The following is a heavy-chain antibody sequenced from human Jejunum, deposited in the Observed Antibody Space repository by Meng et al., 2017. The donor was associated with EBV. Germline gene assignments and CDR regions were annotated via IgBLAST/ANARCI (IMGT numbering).Heavy chain of an antibody. J-gene: IGHJ4*02. CDR1: GFTLSDHW. CDR3: TRAGYYRFDY. V-gene: IGHV3-74*01. Sequence: EWQLVELGGGLVQPGGFLRLSCAASGFTLSDHWIHWVRQAPGEGLMWVSRINPDGRTINYGDSVKGRFTISRDNAKNTVYLQMNSLRAEDTAVYYCTRAGYYRFDYWGQGALVTVS. D-gene: IGHD1-26*01. CDR2: INPDGRTI.